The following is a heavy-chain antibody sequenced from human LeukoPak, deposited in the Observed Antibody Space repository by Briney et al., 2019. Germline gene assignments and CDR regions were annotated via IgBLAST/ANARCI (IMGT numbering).Heavy chain of an antibody. Sequence: ASVKVSCKASGGTFSSYAISWVRQAPGQGLEWMGRILPIFGIANYAQKFQGRVTITADKSTSTAYMELSSLRSEDTAVYYCARGPDYGDKRGHIDYWGQGTLVTVSS. J-gene: IGHJ4*02. V-gene: IGHV1-69*04. D-gene: IGHD4-17*01. CDR3: ARGPDYGDKRGHIDY. CDR1: GGTFSSYA. CDR2: ILPIFGIA.